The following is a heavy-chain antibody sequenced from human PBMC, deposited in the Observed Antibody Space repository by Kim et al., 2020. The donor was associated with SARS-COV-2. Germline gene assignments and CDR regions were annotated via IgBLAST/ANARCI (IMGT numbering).Heavy chain of an antibody. Sequence: GGSLRLSCAASEITVSDNYMGWVRQAPGKGLEWVSIIYRGGAAYYADSVKGRFTISRDNSKNTLSLQMNSLRAEDTAVYYCARRSRNNWSMDVWGKGTT. D-gene: IGHD1-1*01. J-gene: IGHJ6*03. CDR1: EITVSDNY. CDR3: ARRSRNNWSMDV. CDR2: IYRGGAA. V-gene: IGHV3-66*04.